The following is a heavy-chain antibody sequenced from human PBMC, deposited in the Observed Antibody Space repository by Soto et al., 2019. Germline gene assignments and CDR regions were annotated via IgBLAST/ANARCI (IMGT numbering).Heavy chain of an antibody. Sequence: QVHLVQSGAEVKKPGASVKVSCKASGYTFNTYGISWVRQAPGQGLEWMGWISVYNGNTNYAQKLQGRVTMTIDTSTTTAYMELRRLRSDDTAVYYCARGVDRRGHSQGYYFDYWGQGTLVTVS. CDR3: ARGVDRRGHSQGYYFDY. J-gene: IGHJ4*02. CDR2: ISVYNGNT. V-gene: IGHV1-18*04. D-gene: IGHD1-26*01. CDR1: GYTFNTYG.